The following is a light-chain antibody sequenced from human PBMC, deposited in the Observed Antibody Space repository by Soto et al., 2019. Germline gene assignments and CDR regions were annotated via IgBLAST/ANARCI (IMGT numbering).Light chain of an antibody. Sequence: ETVLTQSPGTLSLSPGERATLSCRASQSVNSGCLAWYQQKPGQAPRLLIYGASSRATGIPDRFSGSGSGTDFTLSIRRLETEDFAVYYCHQYGSSPLTFGGGTKVDIK. CDR2: GAS. J-gene: IGKJ4*01. CDR1: QSVNSGC. CDR3: HQYGSSPLT. V-gene: IGKV3-20*01.